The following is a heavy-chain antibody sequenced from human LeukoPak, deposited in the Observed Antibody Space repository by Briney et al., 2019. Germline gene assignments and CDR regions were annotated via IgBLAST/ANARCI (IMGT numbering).Heavy chain of an antibody. CDR3: AKDHIWNGIAIYGVTED. J-gene: IGHJ4*02. V-gene: IGHV3-23*01. Sequence: GGSLRLSCAASGFTFSSYGMHWVRQAPGKGLEWVSLISGSGATTYYADSVKGRFTISRDNSKNTLYLQMTSLGAEDTAVYYCAKDHIWNGIAIYGVTEDWGQGTLVTVSS. D-gene: IGHD3-3*01. CDR2: ISGSGATT. CDR1: GFTFSSYG.